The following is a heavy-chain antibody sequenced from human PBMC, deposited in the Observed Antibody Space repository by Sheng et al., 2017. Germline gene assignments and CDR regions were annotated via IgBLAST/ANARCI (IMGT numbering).Heavy chain of an antibody. D-gene: IGHD5-18*01. CDR1: GGSFSGYY. Sequence: QVQLQQWGAGLLKPSETLSLTCAVYGGSFSGYYWSWIRQPPGKGLEWIGEINHSGSTNYNPSLKSRVTISVDTSKNQFSLKLSSVTAADTAVYYCARRTRIQLWLGYWCQGTLVTVSS. J-gene: IGHJ4*02. V-gene: IGHV4-34*01. CDR3: ARRTRIQLWLGY. CDR2: INHSGST.